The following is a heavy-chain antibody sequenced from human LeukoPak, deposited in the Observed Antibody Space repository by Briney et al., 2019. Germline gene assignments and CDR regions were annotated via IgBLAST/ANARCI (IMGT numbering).Heavy chain of an antibody. CDR2: INHSGST. D-gene: IGHD3-3*01. CDR1: GGSFSGYY. CDR3: ARGPRITIFGVVPHGWFDP. V-gene: IGHV4-34*01. Sequence: SETLSLTCAVYGGSFSGYYWSWIRQPPGKGLEWIGEINHSGSTNYNPSLKSRVTISVDMSKNQFSLKLSSVTAADTAVYYCARGPRITIFGVVPHGWFDPWGQGTLVTVSS. J-gene: IGHJ5*02.